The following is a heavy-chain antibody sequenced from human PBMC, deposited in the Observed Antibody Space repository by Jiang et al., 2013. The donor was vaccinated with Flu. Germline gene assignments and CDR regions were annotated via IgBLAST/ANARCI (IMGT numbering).Heavy chain of an antibody. CDR3: ARGRWIQLWHRGYFDY. J-gene: IGHJ4*02. Sequence: LKPSETLSLTCAVYGGSFSGYYWSWIRQPPGKGLEWIGEINHSGSTNYNPSLKSRVTISVDTSKNQFSLKLSSVTAADTAVYYCARGRWIQLWHRGYFDYWGQGTLVTVSS. V-gene: IGHV4-34*01. D-gene: IGHD5-18*01. CDR2: INHSGST. CDR1: GGSFSGYY.